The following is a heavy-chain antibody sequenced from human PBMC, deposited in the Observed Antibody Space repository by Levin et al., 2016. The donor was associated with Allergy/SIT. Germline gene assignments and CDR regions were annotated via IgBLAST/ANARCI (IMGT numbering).Heavy chain of an antibody. CDR3: ASGLTTVTTHDY. J-gene: IGHJ4*02. D-gene: IGHD4-17*01. V-gene: IGHV3-21*01. Sequence: WIRQPPGKGLEWVSSISSSSSYIYYADSVKGRFTISRDNAKNSLYLQMNSLRAEDTAVYYCASGLTTVTTHDYWGQGTLVTVSS. CDR2: ISSSSSYI.